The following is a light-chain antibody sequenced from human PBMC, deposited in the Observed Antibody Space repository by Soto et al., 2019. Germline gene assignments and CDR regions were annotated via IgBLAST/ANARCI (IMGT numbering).Light chain of an antibody. V-gene: IGKV3-11*01. CDR1: QSVSNNY. Sequence: EIVLTQSPGTLSLSPGERATLSCRASQSVSNNYFAWYQQKPGQPPRLLIHDASNRATGIPARFSGSGSGTDFTLTISSLEPEDFAVYYCQQRRYGLTFGGGTKVDIK. CDR3: QQRRYGLT. CDR2: DAS. J-gene: IGKJ4*01.